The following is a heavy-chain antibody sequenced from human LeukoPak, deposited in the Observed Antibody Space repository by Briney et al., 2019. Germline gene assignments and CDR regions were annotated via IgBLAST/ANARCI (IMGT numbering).Heavy chain of an antibody. V-gene: IGHV3-7*01. CDR1: GFTFSNYW. Sequence: PGGSLRLSRAASGFTFSNYWMTWVRQAPGKGLERVADIKQDGSEKLYVKSVRGRFTISRDNAKMSLFLQMNSLRAEDTAVYYCARDNGVVHGVYYMDVWGKGTTVTVS. D-gene: IGHD3-3*01. J-gene: IGHJ6*03. CDR3: ARDNGVVHGVYYMDV. CDR2: IKQDGSEK.